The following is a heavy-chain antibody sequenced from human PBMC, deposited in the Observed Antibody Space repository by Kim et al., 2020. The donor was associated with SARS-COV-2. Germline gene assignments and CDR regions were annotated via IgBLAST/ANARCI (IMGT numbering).Heavy chain of an antibody. V-gene: IGHV3-30-3*01. CDR1: GFTFSSYA. CDR3: AREGRVTPTHRKKGGLDV. CDR2: ISYDGSNK. J-gene: IGHJ6*02. Sequence: GGSLRLSCAASGFTFSSYAMHWVRQAPGKGLEWVAVISYDGSNKYYADSVKGRFTISRDNSKNTLYLQMNSLRAEDTAVYYCAREGRVTPTHRKKGGLDVWGQGTTVTVSS. D-gene: IGHD2-21*02.